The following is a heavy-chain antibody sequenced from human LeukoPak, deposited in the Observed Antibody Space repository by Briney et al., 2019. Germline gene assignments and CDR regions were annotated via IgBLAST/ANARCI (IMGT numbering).Heavy chain of an antibody. V-gene: IGHV4-30-4*01. CDR2: IYYSGST. CDR1: GGSISSGDYY. J-gene: IGHJ6*02. Sequence: SETLSLTCSVSGGSISSGDYYWSWIRQPPGKGLEWIGYIYYSGSTYYNPSLKSRVTISVDTSKNQFSLKLSSVTAADTAVYYCARESIVVVPAARNYYYYGMDVWGQGTTVTVSS. CDR3: ARESIVVVPAARNYYYYGMDV. D-gene: IGHD2-2*01.